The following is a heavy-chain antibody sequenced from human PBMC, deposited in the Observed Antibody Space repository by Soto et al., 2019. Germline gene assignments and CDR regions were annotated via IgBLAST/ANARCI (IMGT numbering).Heavy chain of an antibody. CDR1: GFTFSSYG. D-gene: IGHD6-19*01. J-gene: IGHJ4*02. CDR2: ISYDGSNK. V-gene: IGHV3-30*18. CDR3: AKDLRAVAGIED. Sequence: QVQLVESGGGVVQPGRSLRLSCAASGFTFSSYGMHWVRHAPGKGLEWVAVISYDGSNKYYADSVKGRFTISRDNSKNPLYLQMNSLGAEDTAVYYCAKDLRAVAGIEDWGQGTLVTVSS.